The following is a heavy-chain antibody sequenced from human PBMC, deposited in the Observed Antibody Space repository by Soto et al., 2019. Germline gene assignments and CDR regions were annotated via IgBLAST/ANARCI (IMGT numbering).Heavy chain of an antibody. CDR2: IWYDGSNK. J-gene: IGHJ4*02. V-gene: IGHV3-33*01. Sequence: PGGSLRLSCAASGFTFSSYGMHWVRQAPGKGLEWVAVIWYDGSNKYYADSVKGRFTISRDNSKNTLYLQMNSLRAEDTAVYYCARGSLVRGAMDYWGQGTLVTVSS. D-gene: IGHD3-10*01. CDR1: GFTFSSYG. CDR3: ARGSLVRGAMDY.